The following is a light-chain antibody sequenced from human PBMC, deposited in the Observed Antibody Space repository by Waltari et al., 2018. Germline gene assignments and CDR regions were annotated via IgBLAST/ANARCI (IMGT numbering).Light chain of an antibody. V-gene: IGKV4-1*01. CDR3: QQHYGTPRT. CDR1: QSVLYSSNNKNY. J-gene: IGKJ2*01. CDR2: WAS. Sequence: DIVMTQSPDSLAVSLGERATINCKSSQSVLYSSNNKNYLAWYQQKPGQPPKLIIYWASTRESGVPDRFSGSGSGTDFTLTISSPQAEDVAVYYCQQHYGTPRTFGQGTKLEIK.